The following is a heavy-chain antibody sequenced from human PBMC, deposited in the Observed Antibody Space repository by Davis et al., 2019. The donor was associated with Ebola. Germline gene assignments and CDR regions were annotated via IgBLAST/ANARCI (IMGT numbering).Heavy chain of an antibody. V-gene: IGHV3-23*01. CDR3: ALSYRDSSGYYPFGSIDY. J-gene: IGHJ4*02. D-gene: IGHD3-22*01. CDR2: ISGSGGST. Sequence: PGGSLRLSCAASGFTFSSYAMSWVRQAPGKGLEWVSAISGSGGSTYYADSVKGRFTISRDNSKNTLYLQMNSLRAEDTAVYYCALSYRDSSGYYPFGSIDYWGQGTLVTVSS. CDR1: GFTFSSYA.